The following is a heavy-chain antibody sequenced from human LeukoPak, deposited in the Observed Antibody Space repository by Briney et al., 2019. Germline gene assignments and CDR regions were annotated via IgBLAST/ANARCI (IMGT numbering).Heavy chain of an antibody. D-gene: IGHD3-22*01. CDR3: AKVPYDSSGSYYYGMDV. Sequence: PGRSLRLSCAASGFTFDDYAMHWVRQAPGKGLEWVSGISWNSGSIGYADSVKGRFTISRDNSKNTLYLQMNSLRAEDTAVYYCAKVPYDSSGSYYYGMDVWGQGTTVTVSS. V-gene: IGHV3-9*01. J-gene: IGHJ6*02. CDR1: GFTFDDYA. CDR2: ISWNSGSI.